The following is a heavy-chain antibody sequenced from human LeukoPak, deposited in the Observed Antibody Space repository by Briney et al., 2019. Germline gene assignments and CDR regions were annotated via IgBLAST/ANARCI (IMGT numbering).Heavy chain of an antibody. CDR3: ARGYYDSSGHFDY. CDR2: IYTSGST. CDR1: GGSISSGSYY. Sequence: SQTLSLTCTVSGGSISSGSYYWSWIRPPAGKGLEWIGRIYTSGSTNYYPSLKSRITISVDTSNNQFSLKLSSVTAADTAVYYCARGYYDSSGHFDYWGQGTLVTVSS. J-gene: IGHJ4*02. D-gene: IGHD3-22*01. V-gene: IGHV4-61*02.